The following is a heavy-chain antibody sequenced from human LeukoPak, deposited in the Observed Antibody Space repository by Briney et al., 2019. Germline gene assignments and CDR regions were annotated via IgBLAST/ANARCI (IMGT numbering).Heavy chain of an antibody. CDR1: GGSISSYY. CDR3: ARHLIRITGTSDAFDI. Sequence: SETLSFTCTVSGGSISSYYWSWIRQPPGKGLEWIGYIYTSGSTNYNPSLKSRVTISVDTSKNQFSLKLSSVTAADTAVYYCARHLIRITGTSDAFDIWGQGTMVTVSS. J-gene: IGHJ3*02. D-gene: IGHD1/OR15-1a*01. V-gene: IGHV4-4*09. CDR2: IYTSGST.